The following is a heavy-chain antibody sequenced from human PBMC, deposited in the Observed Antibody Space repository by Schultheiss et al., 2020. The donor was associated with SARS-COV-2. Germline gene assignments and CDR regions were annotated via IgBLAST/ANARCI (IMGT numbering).Heavy chain of an antibody. CDR3: ARVTSSTVTTDY. V-gene: IGHV4-61*02. CDR1: GGSISSTSYY. CDR2: IYTSGST. D-gene: IGHD4-17*01. Sequence: SETLSLTCTVSGGSISSTSYYWSWIRQPAGKGLEWIGRIYTSGSTNYNPSLKSRVTMSVDTSKNQFSLKLSSVTAADTAVYYCARVTSSTVTTDYWGQGTLVTVSS. J-gene: IGHJ4*02.